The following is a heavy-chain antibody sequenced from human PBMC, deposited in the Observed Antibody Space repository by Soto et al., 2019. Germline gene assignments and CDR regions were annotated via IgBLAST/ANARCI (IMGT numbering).Heavy chain of an antibody. CDR3: TTPYYYDSSGYYYEAAFDI. J-gene: IGHJ3*02. CDR1: GFTFSNAW. CDR2: IKSKTDGGTT. D-gene: IGHD3-22*01. V-gene: IGHV3-15*01. Sequence: GGSLRLSCAASGFTFSNAWMSWVRQAPGKGLEWVGRIKSKTDGGTTDYAAPVKGRFTISRDDSKNTLYLQMNSLKTEDTAVYYCTTPYYYDSSGYYYEAAFDIWGQGTMVTVSS.